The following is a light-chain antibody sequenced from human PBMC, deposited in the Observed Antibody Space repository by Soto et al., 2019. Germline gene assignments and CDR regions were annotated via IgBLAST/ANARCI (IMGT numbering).Light chain of an antibody. V-gene: IGKV1-5*01. CDR2: DAS. CDR3: HQYNGNSVLT. CDR1: QSISSW. J-gene: IGKJ2*01. Sequence: DIQMTQSPSTLSASVGDRVTITCRASQSISSWLAWYQQKPGKAPNLLIYDASSLESGVPSRFSGSGSGTEFTLTISSLQPEDFATYYCHQYNGNSVLTFGQGTKLEIK.